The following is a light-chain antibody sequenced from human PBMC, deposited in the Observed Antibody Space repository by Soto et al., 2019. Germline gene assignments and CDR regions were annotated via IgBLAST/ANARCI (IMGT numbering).Light chain of an antibody. V-gene: IGKV3-20*01. CDR2: GIS. J-gene: IGKJ1*01. CDR3: QQYVTSSPRT. CDR1: PTISSSY. Sequence: EIVLTLSPGTLCFSTWERATLSCRASPTISSSYLAWYQQKPSQAPRLLMYGISRRATGIPDRFSGSGSGTDFTLTITILEPEDFAVYYCQQYVTSSPRTFGQGTKVDIK.